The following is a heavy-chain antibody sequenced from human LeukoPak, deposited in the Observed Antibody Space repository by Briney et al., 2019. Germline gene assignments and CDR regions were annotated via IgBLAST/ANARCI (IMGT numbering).Heavy chain of an antibody. D-gene: IGHD3-10*01. CDR2: INPSGGST. CDR3: ARYGSGSNNYYGMDV. CDR1: GYTFTSYY. Sequence: ASVKVSCKASGYTFTSYYMHWVRQASGQGLEWMGIINPSGGSTSYAQKFQGRVTMTRDTSTSTVYMELSSLRSEDTAVYYCARYGSGSNNYYGMDVWGQGTTVTVSS. V-gene: IGHV1-46*01. J-gene: IGHJ6*02.